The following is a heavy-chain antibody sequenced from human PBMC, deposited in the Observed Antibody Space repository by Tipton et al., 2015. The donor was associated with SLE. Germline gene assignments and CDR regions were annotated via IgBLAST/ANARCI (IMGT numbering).Heavy chain of an antibody. J-gene: IGHJ4*02. Sequence: TLSLTCTVSGGSISSGGYYWSWIRQHPGKGLEWIGYIYYSGNNYYNPSLRSRVTISVDASKNQFSLKLGSVTAADTAVYYCARHGGYYFDYWGQGTLVTVSS. CDR3: ARHGGYYFDY. D-gene: IGHD4-23*01. V-gene: IGHV4-31*03. CDR2: IYYSGNN. CDR1: GGSISSGGYY.